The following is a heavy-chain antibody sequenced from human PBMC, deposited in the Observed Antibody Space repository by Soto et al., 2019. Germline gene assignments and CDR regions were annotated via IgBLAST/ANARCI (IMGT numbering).Heavy chain of an antibody. Sequence: QVQLVQSGAEVKNPGASVKVSCKASGYTFTTYYMHWLRQARGQGLEWMGIITPSSGSTRYEQKFQDRVTMTRDPSTSTVYMELSSLRSEDTGVYYCARAVYTKTAQIDYWGQGTLVTVSS. CDR3: ARAVYTKTAQIDY. V-gene: IGHV1-46*01. CDR1: GYTFTTYY. CDR2: ITPSSGST. D-gene: IGHD2-8*01. J-gene: IGHJ4*02.